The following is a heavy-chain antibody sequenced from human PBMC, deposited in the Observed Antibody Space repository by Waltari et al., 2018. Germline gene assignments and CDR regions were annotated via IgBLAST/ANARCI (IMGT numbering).Heavy chain of an antibody. CDR2: SIPIFGTA. D-gene: IGHD4-17*01. CDR3: AGVLIGPGLRWPRGPMDV. Sequence: QVQLVQSGAEVKKPGSSVKVSCKASGGTFSSYAISWVRQAPGQGLEWMGGSIPIFGTANFAQKFQDRIQSTADESTITTSMDLSSLRSEVAAGYYSAGVLIGPGLRWPRGPMDVWGKGATVTISS. V-gene: IGHV1-69*12. J-gene: IGHJ6*03. CDR1: GGTFSSYA.